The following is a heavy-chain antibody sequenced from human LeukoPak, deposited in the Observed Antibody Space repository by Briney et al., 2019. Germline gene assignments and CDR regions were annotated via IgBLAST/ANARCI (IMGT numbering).Heavy chain of an antibody. Sequence: ASVKVSCKASGGTFSSYAISWVRQAPGQGLEWMGGIIPIFGTANYAQKFQGRVPITADESTSTAYMELSSLRSEDTAVYYCAREVVVVVAATGWFDPWGQGTLVTVSS. CDR3: AREVVVVVAATGWFDP. CDR2: IIPIFGTA. V-gene: IGHV1-69*13. D-gene: IGHD2-15*01. J-gene: IGHJ5*02. CDR1: GGTFSSYA.